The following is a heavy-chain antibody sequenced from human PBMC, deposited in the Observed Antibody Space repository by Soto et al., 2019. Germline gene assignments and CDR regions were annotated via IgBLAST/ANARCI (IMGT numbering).Heavy chain of an antibody. CDR2: IWYDGSNR. D-gene: IGHD5-18*01. J-gene: IGHJ4*02. CDR3: VGGYSYGNFDY. Sequence: PGGSLRLSCAASGFTFSSYGMHWVRQAPGKGLEWEAVIWYDGSNRYYADSVKGRFTISRDNSKNTLYLQMNNLRAEDTAVYYCVGGYSYGNFDYWGQGTLVTVSS. V-gene: IGHV3-33*01. CDR1: GFTFSSYG.